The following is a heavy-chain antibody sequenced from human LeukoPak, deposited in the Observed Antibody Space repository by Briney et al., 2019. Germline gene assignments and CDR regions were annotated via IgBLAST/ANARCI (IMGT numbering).Heavy chain of an antibody. CDR1: GFTFSSYA. CDR3: AKDRRGYSSGWYVHY. J-gene: IGHJ4*02. Sequence: PGGSLRLSCAASGFTFSSYAMSWVRQAPGKGLEWVSAISGSGGSTYYADSVKGRFTISRDNSKNTLYLQMNSLRAEDTAVYYCAKDRRGYSSGWYVHYWGQGTLVTVSS. V-gene: IGHV3-23*01. CDR2: ISGSGGST. D-gene: IGHD6-19*01.